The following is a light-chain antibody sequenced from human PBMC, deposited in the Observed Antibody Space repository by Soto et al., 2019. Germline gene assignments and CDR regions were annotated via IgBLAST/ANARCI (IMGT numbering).Light chain of an antibody. CDR2: AAS. V-gene: IGKV1-27*01. CDR3: QKYSSVPV. Sequence: DIQMTQSPPSLSASVGDRVTITCRASQDIRNFVAWYQQKPGKAPKLLIYAASTLQSGVPSRFSGSGSGTDFTLTINSLQPEDVATYSCQKYSSVPVFGPGTKFEIK. J-gene: IGKJ3*01. CDR1: QDIRNF.